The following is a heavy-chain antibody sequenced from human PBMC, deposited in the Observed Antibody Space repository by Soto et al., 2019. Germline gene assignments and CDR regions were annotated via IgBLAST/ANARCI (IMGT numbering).Heavy chain of an antibody. V-gene: IGHV1-3*01. J-gene: IGHJ4*02. Sequence: GASVKVSCKASGYTFTSYAMHWVRQAPGQRLEWMGWINAGNGNTKYSQKFHGRVTITRDTSASTAYMELSSLRSEDTAVYYCARSIVVVTALDYWGQGTLVTVSS. CDR1: GYTFTSYA. D-gene: IGHD2-21*02. CDR2: INAGNGNT. CDR3: ARSIVVVTALDY.